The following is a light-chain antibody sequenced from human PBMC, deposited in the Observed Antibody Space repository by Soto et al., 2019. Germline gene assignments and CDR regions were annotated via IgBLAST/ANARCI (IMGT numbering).Light chain of an antibody. V-gene: IGLV2-11*01. J-gene: IGLJ2*01. CDR2: DVT. CDR1: SSDVGGYNY. CDR3: CSYAGNYTLL. Sequence: QSVLTQPPSASGSPGQSVTISCTGTSSDVGGYNYVSWYQQHPGKAPKLMIYDVTKRPSGVPDRFSGSKSANTASLTISGLQADDEADYYCCSYAGNYTLLFGGGTKLTVL.